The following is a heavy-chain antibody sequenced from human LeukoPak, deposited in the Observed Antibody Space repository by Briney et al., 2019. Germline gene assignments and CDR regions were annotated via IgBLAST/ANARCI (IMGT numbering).Heavy chain of an antibody. CDR3: ARTLGYCSNTSCYGRWFDP. Sequence: SETLSLTCAVSGGSISSGGYSWSWIRQPPGKGLEWIGYIYHIGSTYYNPSLKSRVTISVDRSKNQFSLKLSSVTAADTAVYYCARTLGYCSNTSCYGRWFDPWGQGTLVTVSS. V-gene: IGHV4-30-2*01. D-gene: IGHD2-2*01. CDR1: GGSISSGGYS. J-gene: IGHJ5*02. CDR2: IYHIGST.